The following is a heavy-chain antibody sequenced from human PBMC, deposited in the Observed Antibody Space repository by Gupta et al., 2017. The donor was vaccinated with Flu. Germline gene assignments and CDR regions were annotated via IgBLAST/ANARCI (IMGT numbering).Heavy chain of an antibody. J-gene: IGHJ4*02. V-gene: IGHV3-11*05. CDR2: ISGSGSFA. CDR1: GFTFRDHF. CDR3: ARDAVGYSGYDFDS. Sequence: SGFTFRDHFMSWIRQVPGEGLEWISSISGSGSFANYGDSVKGRFTISRDNAKNSLYLQMNSLRADDTAVYYCARDAVGYSGYDFDSWGQGIPVTVSS. D-gene: IGHD5-12*01.